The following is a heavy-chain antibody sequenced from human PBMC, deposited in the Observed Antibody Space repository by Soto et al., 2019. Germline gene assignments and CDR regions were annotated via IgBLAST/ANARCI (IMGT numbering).Heavy chain of an antibody. J-gene: IGHJ6*02. CDR3: ARATYDFWSGYYEYYYYGMDV. Sequence: QVQLQQWGAGLLKPSETLSLTCAVYGGSFSGYYWSWIRQPPGKGLEWIGEINHSGSTNYNPSLKSRVTISVDTSKNRFSLKLSSVTAADTAVYYCARATYDFWSGYYEYYYYGMDVWGQGTTVTVSS. CDR1: GGSFSGYY. CDR2: INHSGST. V-gene: IGHV4-34*01. D-gene: IGHD3-3*01.